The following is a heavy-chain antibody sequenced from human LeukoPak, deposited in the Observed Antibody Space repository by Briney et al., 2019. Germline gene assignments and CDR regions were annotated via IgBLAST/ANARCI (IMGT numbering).Heavy chain of an antibody. V-gene: IGHV3-30*02. CDR2: IRYDGSNK. CDR3: AKEKAVGYYGSGSPD. D-gene: IGHD3-10*01. J-gene: IGHJ4*02. Sequence: QSGGSLRLSCAASGFTFSSYGMHWVRQAPGKGLEWVAFIRYDGSNKYYADSVKGRFTISRDNSKNTLYLQMNSLRAEDTAVYYCAKEKAVGYYGSGSPDWGQGTLVTVSS. CDR1: GFTFSSYG.